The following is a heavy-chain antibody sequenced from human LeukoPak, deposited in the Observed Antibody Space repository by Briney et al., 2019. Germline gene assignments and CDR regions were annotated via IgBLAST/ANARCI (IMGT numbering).Heavy chain of an antibody. CDR3: VLGAYWNDDKNAFHI. CDR1: GFTLTNYW. D-gene: IGHD1-1*01. Sequence: SGGSLRLSCAASGFTLTNYWMSWVRQAPGKGLEWVANVKQDGSGEYYVDSVKGRFTISRDSAKNSLYLQMNSLRAEDTAVYFCVLGAYWNDDKNAFHIWGPGTMVTVSS. V-gene: IGHV3-7*03. CDR2: VKQDGSGE. J-gene: IGHJ3*02.